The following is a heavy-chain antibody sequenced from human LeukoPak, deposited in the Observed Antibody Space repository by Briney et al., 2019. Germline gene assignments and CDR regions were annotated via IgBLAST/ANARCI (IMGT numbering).Heavy chain of an antibody. Sequence: SETLSLTCAVYGGSFSGYYWSWIRQPPGKGLEWIGEINHSGRTNYNPSLKRRVTISVDTSKTQFSLHLTSVTAADTAVYYCARGRPVLLWFGGNSNWFDPWGQGTLVTVSS. CDR1: GGSFSGYY. D-gene: IGHD3-10*01. CDR3: ARGRPVLLWFGGNSNWFDP. CDR2: INHSGRT. V-gene: IGHV4-34*01. J-gene: IGHJ5*02.